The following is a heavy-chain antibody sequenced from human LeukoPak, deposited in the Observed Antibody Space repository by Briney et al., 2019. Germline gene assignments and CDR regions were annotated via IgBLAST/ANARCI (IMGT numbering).Heavy chain of an antibody. CDR2: ITADSGTT. V-gene: IGHV3-48*02. J-gene: IGHJ4*01. CDR3: ASRDYFDY. Sequence: PGGSLRLSCAASGFTFSSYAVNWVRQAPGKGLEWVSYITADSGTTYYADSVKGRFTISRDNAKNSLYLQMNSLRDEDTAVYYCASRDYFDYWGQGTLVTVSS. CDR1: GFTFSSYA.